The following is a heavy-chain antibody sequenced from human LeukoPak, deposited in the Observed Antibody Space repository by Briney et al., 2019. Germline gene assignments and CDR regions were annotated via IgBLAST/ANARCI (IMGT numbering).Heavy chain of an antibody. D-gene: IGHD2-2*01. J-gene: IGHJ4*02. Sequence: GGSLRLSCVASGFSFSSDGMSWVRQAPGRGLEWVSGTLGGAGSTYYADSVKGRFTISRDNSKNTLYLQMNSLRAEDTAVYYCAHGTVYLLDYWGQGTLVTVSS. CDR3: AHGTVYLLDY. V-gene: IGHV3-23*01. CDR1: GFSFSSDG. CDR2: TLGGAGST.